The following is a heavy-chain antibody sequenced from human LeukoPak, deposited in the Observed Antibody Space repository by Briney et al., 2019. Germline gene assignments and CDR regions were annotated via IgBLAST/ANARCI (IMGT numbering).Heavy chain of an antibody. J-gene: IGHJ4*02. CDR1: GGSISSSDYC. Sequence: SETLSLTCTVSGGSISSSDYCWGWIRQPPGTGLEWIGAISSSGSPYYNPSLKSRVTISVDSSKNQFSLKLSSVTAADTAVYYCARRTSNPVGAIDYWGQGALVTVSS. V-gene: IGHV4-39*01. D-gene: IGHD1-26*01. CDR3: ARRTSNPVGAIDY. CDR2: ISSSGSP.